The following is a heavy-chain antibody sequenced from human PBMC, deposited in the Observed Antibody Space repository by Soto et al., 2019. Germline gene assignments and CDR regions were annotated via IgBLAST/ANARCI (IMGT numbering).Heavy chain of an antibody. Sequence: QITLKESGPTLVKPTQTLTLTCTFSGFSLSSSGLGVGWIRQPPGKALELLTFIYWYDDKRYSPSLKSRLTITKETSKNQVVLTLTNMDHVDTATYYCARIVVAGITYYFDSWGQGTLLTVSS. V-gene: IGHV2-5*01. D-gene: IGHD2-15*01. J-gene: IGHJ4*02. CDR2: IYWYDDK. CDR1: GFSLSSSGLG. CDR3: ARIVVAGITYYFDS.